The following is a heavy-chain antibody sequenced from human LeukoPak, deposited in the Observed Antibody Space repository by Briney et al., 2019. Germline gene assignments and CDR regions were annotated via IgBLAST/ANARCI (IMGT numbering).Heavy chain of an antibody. Sequence: GGSLRLSCAASGFTFSRNAMNWVRQAPGKGLKWVASISGNGVGTYYADSVKGRFNISRDNSKNTLYLQMNSLRTEDTAVYHCAKDANYFDSGSYLIPFDFWGQGTLVTVSS. CDR1: GFTFSRNA. D-gene: IGHD3-22*01. CDR3: AKDANYFDSGSYLIPFDF. CDR2: ISGNGVGT. J-gene: IGHJ4*02. V-gene: IGHV3-23*01.